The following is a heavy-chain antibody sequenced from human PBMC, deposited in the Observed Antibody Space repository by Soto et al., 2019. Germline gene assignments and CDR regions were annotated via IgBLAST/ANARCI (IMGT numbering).Heavy chain of an antibody. CDR2: LWYDGIKN. V-gene: IGHV3-33*01. CDR3: ARDLSYYSDAQ. Sequence: QVQLVQSGGGVVQPGESLRLSCAASGFTLSSHGMHWVRRAPGKGLEWVAVLWYDGIKNQYADSVKGRFTISRDNPKNTLYLQMDSLRAADTAVYYCARDLSYYSDAQWGQGTLVTVSS. CDR1: GFTLSSHG. J-gene: IGHJ4*02. D-gene: IGHD1-26*01.